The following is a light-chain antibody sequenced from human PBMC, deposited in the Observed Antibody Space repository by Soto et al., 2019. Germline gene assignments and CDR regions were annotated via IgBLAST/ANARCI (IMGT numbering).Light chain of an antibody. CDR2: GNS. Sequence: QSALTQPPSVSGAPGQMVTISRTGSSSNIGAGYDVHWYQQLPGTAPKLLIYGNSNRPSGVPDRFSGSKSGTSASLAITGLQAEDEADYYCQSYDSSLSAYVFGTGTKVTVL. CDR1: SSNIGAGYD. V-gene: IGLV1-40*01. J-gene: IGLJ1*01. CDR3: QSYDSSLSAYV.